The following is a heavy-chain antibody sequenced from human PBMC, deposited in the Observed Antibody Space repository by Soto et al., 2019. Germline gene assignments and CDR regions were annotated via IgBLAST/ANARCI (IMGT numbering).Heavy chain of an antibody. J-gene: IGHJ4*02. D-gene: IGHD3-10*01. CDR3: TKMAGSGNYYSNFDY. CDR1: GFNFVSYA. V-gene: IGHV3-23*01. Sequence: GGSLRLSCVGSGFNFVSYALSWVRQALGRGLEWISGISGSGSPTDYADSVKGRFSISRDNSKNILYLQMSGLRAEDTAVYYCTKMAGSGNYYSNFDYWGQGTQVTVSS. CDR2: ISGSGSPT.